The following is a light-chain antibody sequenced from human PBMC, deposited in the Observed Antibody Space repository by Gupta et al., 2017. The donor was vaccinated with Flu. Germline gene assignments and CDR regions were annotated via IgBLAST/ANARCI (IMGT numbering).Light chain of an antibody. Sequence: GQAATITGSGDDLQKHSVCWYQQKPGLPPVLIIYQDTKRPSRIPDRFSGSTSGTTATLTIRGTQSADEADYHCQVWDSVTNHVVFGGGTKLTVL. CDR2: QDT. V-gene: IGLV3-1*01. J-gene: IGLJ2*01. CDR1: DLQKHS. CDR3: QVWDSVTNHVV.